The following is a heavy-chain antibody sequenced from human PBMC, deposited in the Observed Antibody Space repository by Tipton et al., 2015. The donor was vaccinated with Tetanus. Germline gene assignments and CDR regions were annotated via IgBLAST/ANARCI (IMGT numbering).Heavy chain of an antibody. J-gene: IGHJ2*01. CDR2: INPSGGRT. D-gene: IGHD2-21*01. CDR3: TSAVMYFDP. Sequence: QVQLVQSGAEVKKPGASVKDSCKESGYTFTAYYVHWVRQAPGQGLEWVGMINPSGGRTSYAQKFQGRITLTRVTSTNTVYMELNSLRSDDTAVYYCTSAVMYFDPWGRGTLVTVSS. CDR1: GYTFTAYY. V-gene: IGHV1-46*01.